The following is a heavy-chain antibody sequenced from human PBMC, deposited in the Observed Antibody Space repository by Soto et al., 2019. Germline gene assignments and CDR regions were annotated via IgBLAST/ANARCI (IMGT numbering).Heavy chain of an antibody. J-gene: IGHJ4*02. D-gene: IGHD3-22*01. CDR3: AIVDSSGNYFDY. Sequence: GGSLSLSCAASGFTFSSYAMHWVRQAPGKGLEWVAVISYDGSNKYYADSVKGRFTISRDNSKNTLYLQMNSLRAEDTAVYYCAIVDSSGNYFDYWGQGTLVTVSS. V-gene: IGHV3-30-3*01. CDR1: GFTFSSYA. CDR2: ISYDGSNK.